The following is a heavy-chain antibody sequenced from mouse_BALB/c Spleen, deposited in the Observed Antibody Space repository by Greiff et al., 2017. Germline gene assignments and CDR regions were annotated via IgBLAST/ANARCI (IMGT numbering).Heavy chain of an antibody. J-gene: IGHJ3*01. V-gene: IGHV5-6-4*01. CDR3: TRDKGLRRGAWFAY. D-gene: IGHD2-2*01. Sequence: DVMLVESGGGLVKPGGSLKLSCAASGFTFSSYTMSWVRQTPEKRLEWVATISSGGSYTYYPDSVKGRFTISRDNAKNTLYLQMSSLKSEDTAMYYCTRDKGLRRGAWFAYWGQGTLVTVSA. CDR2: ISSGGSYT. CDR1: GFTFSSYT.